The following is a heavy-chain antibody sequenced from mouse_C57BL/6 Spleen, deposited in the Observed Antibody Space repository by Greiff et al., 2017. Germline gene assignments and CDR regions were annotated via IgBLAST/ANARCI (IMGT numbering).Heavy chain of an antibody. J-gene: IGHJ2*01. CDR2: ISDGGSYT. V-gene: IGHV5-4*01. CDR3: ARDLCYDYDGYFDC. CDR1: GFTFSSYA. Sequence: EVQLMESGGGLVKPGGSLKLSCAASGFTFSSYAMSWVRQTPEKRLEWVATISDGGSYTYYPDNVKGRFTISRDNAKNNLYLQMSHLKSEDTAMYYCARDLCYDYDGYFDCWGQGTTLTVAS. D-gene: IGHD2-4*01.